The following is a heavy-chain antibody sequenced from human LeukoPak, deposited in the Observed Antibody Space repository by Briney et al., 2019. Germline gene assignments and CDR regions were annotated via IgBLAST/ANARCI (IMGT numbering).Heavy chain of an antibody. CDR2: ISGSGGST. Sequence: GGSLRLSCAASGFTFSSYAMSWVRQAPGNGLEWVSAISGSGGSTYYADSVKGRFTISRDNSKNTLYLQMNSLRAEDTAVYYCAKDLGLLWFGDMGDAFDIWGQGTMVTVSS. D-gene: IGHD3-10*01. CDR1: GFTFSSYA. J-gene: IGHJ3*02. V-gene: IGHV3-23*01. CDR3: AKDLGLLWFGDMGDAFDI.